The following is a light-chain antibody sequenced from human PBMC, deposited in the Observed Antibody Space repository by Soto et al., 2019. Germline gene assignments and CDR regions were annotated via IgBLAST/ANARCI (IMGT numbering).Light chain of an antibody. V-gene: IGKV3-20*01. Sequence: IVLTHSPATLSLSPWERATLSCRASQSIRSHYLAWYQQKPGQAPRLLISGAHNRAPGIPDRFSGSESGTDFTLRISRLEPEDFAVYYCQQYGSSVTFGQGTKVDIK. J-gene: IGKJ1*01. CDR3: QQYGSSVT. CDR2: GAH. CDR1: QSIRSHY.